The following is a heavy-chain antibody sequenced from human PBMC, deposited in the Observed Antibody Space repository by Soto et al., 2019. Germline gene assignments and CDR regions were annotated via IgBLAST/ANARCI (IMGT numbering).Heavy chain of an antibody. CDR2: IYYNGST. CDR1: GGSISDYY. CDR3: ASGSAFDI. V-gene: IGHV4-59*01. J-gene: IGHJ3*02. D-gene: IGHD1-1*01. Sequence: SETLSLTCAVSGGSISDYYWSWIRQPPGKGLEWIGYIYYNGSTKYNPSLKSRVTISMGTSENQFSLKLGSVTAADTAVYYCASGSAFDIWGQGTMVTVSS.